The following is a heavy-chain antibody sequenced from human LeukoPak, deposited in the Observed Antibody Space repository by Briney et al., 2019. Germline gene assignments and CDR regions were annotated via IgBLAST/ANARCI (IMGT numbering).Heavy chain of an antibody. CDR1: GGSISSSSYY. Sequence: SETLSLTCTVSGGSISSSSYYWGWIRQPPGKGLGWIGSIYYSGSTYYNPSLKSRVTISVDTSKNQFSLKLSSVTAADTAVYYCARHPLKPYVSDWFDPWGQGTLVTVSS. V-gene: IGHV4-39*01. D-gene: IGHD3-10*02. J-gene: IGHJ5*02. CDR2: IYYSGST. CDR3: ARHPLKPYVSDWFDP.